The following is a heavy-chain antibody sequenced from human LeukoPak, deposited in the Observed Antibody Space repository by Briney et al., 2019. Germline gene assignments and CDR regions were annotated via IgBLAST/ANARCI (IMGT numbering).Heavy chain of an antibody. J-gene: IGHJ3*02. CDR3: ARQGVVISLRAFDI. CDR2: IYYSGST. CDR1: GGSISSGGYY. V-gene: IGHV4-31*03. D-gene: IGHD3-3*01. Sequence: SQTLSLTCTVSGGSISSGGYYWSWIRQHPGKGLEWIGYIYYSGSTYYNPSLKSRVTISVDTSKNQFSLKLSSVTAADTAVYYCARQGVVISLRAFDIWGQGTMVTVSS.